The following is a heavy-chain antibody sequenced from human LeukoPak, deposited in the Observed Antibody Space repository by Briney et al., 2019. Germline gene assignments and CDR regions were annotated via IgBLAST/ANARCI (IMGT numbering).Heavy chain of an antibody. J-gene: IGHJ4*02. V-gene: IGHV5-51*01. CDR1: GYTFTNYW. D-gene: IGHD2-2*01. CDR3: ARGSYCSSTRCYLLLDY. Sequence: GESLKISCKGSGYTFTNYWIGWVRQMPGKGLEWMGVIYPDDSDTRYGPSFEGQVTISADKSTSTTYLQRSSLKASDTAMYYCARGSYCSSTRCYLLLDYWGQGTLVTVSS. CDR2: IYPDDSDT.